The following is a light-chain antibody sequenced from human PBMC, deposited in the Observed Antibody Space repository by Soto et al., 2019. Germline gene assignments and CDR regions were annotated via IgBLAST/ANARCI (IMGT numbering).Light chain of an antibody. CDR2: DAS. Sequence: KMTKSPSTLSASVGDRVTITCQASQKIRSRLAWVQQKPGKAPNLQIYDASSLESGVPQRFSGSGSGTEFTLTISSLQPDDFATYYCQQYNSYSFGQGTKVYIK. J-gene: IGKJ1*01. CDR1: QKIRSR. V-gene: IGKV1-5*01. CDR3: QQYNSYS.